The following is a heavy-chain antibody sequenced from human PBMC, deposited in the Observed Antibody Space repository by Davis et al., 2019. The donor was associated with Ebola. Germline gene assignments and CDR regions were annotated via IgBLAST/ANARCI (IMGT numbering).Heavy chain of an antibody. Sequence: GGSLRLSCAASGFTVSSNYMSWVRQAPGKGLEWVSSISSSSSYIYYADSVKGRFTISRDNAKNSLYLQMNSLRAEDTAVYYCARGGRRDGYNYGYWGQGTLVTVSS. CDR3: ARGGRRDGYNYGY. D-gene: IGHD5-24*01. CDR2: ISSSSSYI. CDR1: GFTVSSNY. J-gene: IGHJ4*02. V-gene: IGHV3-21*01.